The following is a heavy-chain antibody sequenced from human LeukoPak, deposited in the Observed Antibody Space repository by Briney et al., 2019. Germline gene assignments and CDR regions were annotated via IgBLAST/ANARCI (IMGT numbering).Heavy chain of an antibody. Sequence: GGSLRLSCAASGFTFSIFVMHWVRQAPSKELEWVAVISYDGSNKYYADSVKGRFTISRDNSKNTLYLQMNSLRAEDTAVYYCAKDRVGFGELPLDYWGQGTLVTVSS. CDR3: AKDRVGFGELPLDY. J-gene: IGHJ4*02. V-gene: IGHV3-30*04. CDR2: ISYDGSNK. CDR1: GFTFSIFV. D-gene: IGHD3-10*01.